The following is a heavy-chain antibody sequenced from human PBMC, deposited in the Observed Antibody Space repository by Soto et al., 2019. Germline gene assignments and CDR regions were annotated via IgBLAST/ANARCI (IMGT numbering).Heavy chain of an antibody. J-gene: IGHJ4*02. Sequence: ASVKVSCKVSGYTLTELSMHWVRQAPGKGLEWMGGFDPEDGETIYAQKFQGRVTMTEDTSTDTAYMELSSLRSEDTAVYYCATGHEVATIHYFDYWGQGTLVTVSS. CDR2: FDPEDGET. D-gene: IGHD5-12*01. CDR1: GYTLTELS. V-gene: IGHV1-24*01. CDR3: ATGHEVATIHYFDY.